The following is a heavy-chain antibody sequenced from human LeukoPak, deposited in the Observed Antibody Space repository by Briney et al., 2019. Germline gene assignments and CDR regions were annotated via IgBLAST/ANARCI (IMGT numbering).Heavy chain of an antibody. CDR2: INHSGST. J-gene: IGHJ4*02. D-gene: IGHD2-15*01. Sequence: SETLSLTCAVYSGSFSGYYWSWIRQPPGKGLEWIGEINHSGSTNYNPSLKSRVTISVDTSKNQFSLKLSSVTAADTAVYYCARVVVVVAAPSFDYWGQGTLLTVSS. CDR1: SGSFSGYY. CDR3: ARVVVVVAAPSFDY. V-gene: IGHV4-34*01.